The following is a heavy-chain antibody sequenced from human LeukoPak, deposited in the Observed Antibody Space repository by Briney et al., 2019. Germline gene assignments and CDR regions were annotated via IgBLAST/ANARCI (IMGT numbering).Heavy chain of an antibody. J-gene: IGHJ4*02. Sequence: GGSLRLSCAASGFTFSNAWMTWVRPPPGKGLEWVGRLKSKTDGGTTDYAAPVKGRFTISRDDSKNTLYLQMNSLKTEDTAVYYCTTGKYGDYYFDNWGQGTLVTVSS. D-gene: IGHD4-17*01. CDR3: TTGKYGDYYFDN. CDR2: LKSKTDGGTT. V-gene: IGHV3-15*01. CDR1: GFTFSNAW.